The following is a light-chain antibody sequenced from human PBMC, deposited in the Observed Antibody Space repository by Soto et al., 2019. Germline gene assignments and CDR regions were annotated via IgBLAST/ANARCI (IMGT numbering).Light chain of an antibody. CDR2: GAS. CDR1: QGIFSY. J-gene: IGKJ5*01. CDR3: QQHNNYPPT. Sequence: DIHLSQSPSFLSASVGDSVTITCRASQGIFSYLAWYQQKPGKAPELLIYGASTLQSGVPSRFSGRGSGKEFTLTISSLQAEDVATYFCQQHNNYPPTFGQGTRLEI. V-gene: IGKV1-9*01.